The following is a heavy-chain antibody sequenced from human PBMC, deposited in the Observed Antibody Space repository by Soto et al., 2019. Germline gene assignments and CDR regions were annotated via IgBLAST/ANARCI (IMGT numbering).Heavy chain of an antibody. J-gene: IGHJ6*02. Sequence: GXSXKVSFKASGGTXISYAIRLVRQAPGQGLEWMGGIIPIFGTANYAQKLKGRVTITADESTSTAYIELSSLRSEDTAVYYCATNPRDFDWSPYYYYGMDVWGQGTTGTVSS. V-gene: IGHV1-69*13. CDR3: ATNPRDFDWSPYYYYGMDV. CDR1: GGTXISYA. D-gene: IGHD3-9*01. CDR2: IIPIFGTA.